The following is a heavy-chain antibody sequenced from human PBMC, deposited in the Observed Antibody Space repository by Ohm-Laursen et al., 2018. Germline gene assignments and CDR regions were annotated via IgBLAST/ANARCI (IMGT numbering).Heavy chain of an antibody. V-gene: IGHV3-21*01. D-gene: IGHD3-16*01. CDR2: IDSSSSYI. J-gene: IGHJ4*02. CDR3: ATSLGIGNYYFDY. Sequence: SLRLSCAASGFTFGRYSMNWVRQAPGKGLEWVSSIDSSSSYIYYAESMKGRFTTSRDNAKNSLYLQVNSLRAEDTAIYYCATSLGIGNYYFDYWGQGALVTVSS. CDR1: GFTFGRYS.